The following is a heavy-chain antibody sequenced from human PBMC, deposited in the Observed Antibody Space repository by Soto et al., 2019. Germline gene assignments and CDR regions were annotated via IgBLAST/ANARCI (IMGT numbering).Heavy chain of an antibody. CDR2: INPNSGGT. Sequence: GASVKVSCKASGYTFTGYYMHWARQAPGQGLEWMGWINPNSGGTNYAQKFQGRVTMTRDTSISTAYMELSRLRSDDTAVYYCAREPPYDSSGLWYYGMDVWGQGTTVTVSS. CDR3: AREPPYDSSGLWYYGMDV. CDR1: GYTFTGYY. D-gene: IGHD3-22*01. V-gene: IGHV1-2*02. J-gene: IGHJ6*02.